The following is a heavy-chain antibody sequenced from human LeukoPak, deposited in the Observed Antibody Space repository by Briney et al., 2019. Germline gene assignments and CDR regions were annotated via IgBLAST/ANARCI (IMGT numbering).Heavy chain of an antibody. Sequence: PGGSLRLSCAASGFTFSSYAMSWVRQAPGKGLEWVSAISGSGGSTYYADSVKGRFTISRDNSKNTLYLQMNSLRAEDTAVYYCAKDVYYYDSSGYSPFGYWGQGTLVTVSS. CDR3: AKDVYYYDSSGYSPFGY. D-gene: IGHD3-22*01. V-gene: IGHV3-23*01. CDR2: ISGSGGST. J-gene: IGHJ4*02. CDR1: GFTFSSYA.